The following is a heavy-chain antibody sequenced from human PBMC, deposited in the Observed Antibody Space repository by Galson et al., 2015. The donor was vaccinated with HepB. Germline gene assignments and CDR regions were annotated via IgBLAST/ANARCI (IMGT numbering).Heavy chain of an antibody. CDR2: IDWDDDK. D-gene: IGHD3-22*01. V-gene: IGHV2-70*04. J-gene: IGHJ3*02. CDR1: GFSLRSYGMR. CDR3: ARTSYYYDRSGYYYHDAFDI. Sequence: PALVKPTQTLTLTCTFSGFSLRSYGMRVNWVRQPPGKALEWLARIDWDDDKFYNTSLKTRLTISKDTSKNQVVLTMTNMDPVDTATYYCARTSYYYDRSGYYYHDAFDIWGQGTMVTVSS.